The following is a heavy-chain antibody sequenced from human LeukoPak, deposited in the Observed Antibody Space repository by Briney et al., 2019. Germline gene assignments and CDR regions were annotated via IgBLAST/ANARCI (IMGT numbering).Heavy chain of an antibody. Sequence: GESLKISCNALGYSFTTYWIGWVRQVPGKGLEWMGVIYPGDSITHYSPSFQGQVTISADKSTSTAYLQWSSLKASDTAMYYCACRKYFSTWSDPWGQGTLVTVSS. J-gene: IGHJ5*02. V-gene: IGHV5-51*01. CDR2: IYPGDSIT. D-gene: IGHD1-14*01. CDR1: GYSFTTYW. CDR3: ACRKYFSTWSDP.